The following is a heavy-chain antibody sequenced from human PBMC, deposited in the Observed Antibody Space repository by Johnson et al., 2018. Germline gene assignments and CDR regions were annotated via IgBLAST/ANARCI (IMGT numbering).Heavy chain of an antibody. J-gene: IGHJ1*01. CDR3: ARDRGDCSGGSCWGYFLH. CDR1: GFTFSSHG. V-gene: IGHV3-33*01. Sequence: VQLVESGGGVVQPGMSLRLSCAASGFTFSSHGMHWVRQAPGKGLEWVAVIWSDGSKKYYADSVKGRFTVSRDNSKNTLYLQMDSLRAEDTAIYYCARDRGDCSGGSCWGYFLHWGQGTLVTVSS. CDR2: IWSDGSKK. D-gene: IGHD2-15*01.